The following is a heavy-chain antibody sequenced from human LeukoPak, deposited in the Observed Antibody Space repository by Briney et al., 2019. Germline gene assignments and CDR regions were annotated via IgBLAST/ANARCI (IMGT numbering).Heavy chain of an antibody. J-gene: IGHJ4*02. CDR3: AKGSSGYFFDL. V-gene: IGHV3-23*01. CDR1: GFIFNNYG. Sequence: GGSLRLACAASGFIFNNYGLVWVRQAPGKGLEWVSAISNDGGGTTYADFVKGRFSVSRDNSKNTLFLQMNSLRAEDTALYYCAKGSSGYFFDLWGQGTLVTVSS. D-gene: IGHD3-22*01. CDR2: ISNDGGGT.